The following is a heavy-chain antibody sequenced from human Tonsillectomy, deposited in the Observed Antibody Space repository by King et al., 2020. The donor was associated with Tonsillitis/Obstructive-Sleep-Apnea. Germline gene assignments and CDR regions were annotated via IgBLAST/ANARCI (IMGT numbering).Heavy chain of an antibody. Sequence: EVQLVESGGGLVQPGGSLRLSCAASGFTFSSYWMSWVRQAPGKGLEWVANIKQDGSEKYYVDSVKGRFTISRDHAKNSLYLQMNSLRAEDTAVYYCARDHGTVAGDPSDAFDIWGQGTMVTVSS. V-gene: IGHV3-7*04. J-gene: IGHJ3*02. CDR2: IKQDGSEK. CDR3: ARDHGTVAGDPSDAFDI. D-gene: IGHD6-19*01. CDR1: GFTFSSYW.